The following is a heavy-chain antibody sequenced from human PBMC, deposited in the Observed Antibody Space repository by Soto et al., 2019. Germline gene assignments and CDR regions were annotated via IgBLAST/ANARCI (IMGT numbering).Heavy chain of an antibody. J-gene: IGHJ5*02. D-gene: IGHD3-3*01. V-gene: IGHV3-23*01. CDR2: VGGGGTDT. CDR3: AKDAAPYYGKWDWLDT. CDR1: GFIFGDYA. Sequence: QFFESGGDLVQPGGSLRVHCVASGFIFGDYAMSWVRQTPGKGLEWVSSVGGGGTDTYYAASVKGRFTISSDTSKSTLYLQMNNLRAEDTAVYYCAKDAAPYYGKWDWLDTWGQGTLVIVSS.